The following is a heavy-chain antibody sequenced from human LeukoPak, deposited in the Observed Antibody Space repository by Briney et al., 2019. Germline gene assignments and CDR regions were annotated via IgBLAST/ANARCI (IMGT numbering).Heavy chain of an antibody. CDR1: GGSISSGSYY. Sequence: PSETLSLTCTVSGGSISSGSYYWSWIRQPAGKGLEWIGRIYTSGSTNYNPSLKSRVTISVDTSKNQFSLKLSSVTAADTAVYYCARDLYYYGSDYWGQGTLVTVSS. D-gene: IGHD3-10*01. J-gene: IGHJ4*02. CDR3: ARDLYYYGSDY. V-gene: IGHV4-61*02. CDR2: IYTSGST.